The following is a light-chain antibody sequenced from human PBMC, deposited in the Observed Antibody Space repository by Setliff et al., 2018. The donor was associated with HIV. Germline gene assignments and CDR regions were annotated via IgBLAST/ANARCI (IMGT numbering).Light chain of an antibody. Sequence: SALAQPASVSGSPGQSITISCTGTSSDVGGYNYVSWYQQHPGKAPKLLIFDVSDRPSGISNRFSGSKSGTTASLTISGLQAEDEADYYCCSFTSSSTLIIFGGGTKVTVL. J-gene: IGLJ2*01. CDR3: CSFTSSSTLII. CDR1: SSDVGGYNY. V-gene: IGLV2-14*03. CDR2: DVS.